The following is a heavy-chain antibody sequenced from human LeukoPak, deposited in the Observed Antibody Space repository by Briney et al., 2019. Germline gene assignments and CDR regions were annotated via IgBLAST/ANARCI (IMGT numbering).Heavy chain of an antibody. CDR1: GGSLSSSGYY. CDR2: INYSGTT. J-gene: IGHJ4*02. V-gene: IGHV4-39*01. CDR3: ARLRDGRWLLEY. D-gene: IGHD5-24*01. Sequence: SETLSLTCTASGGSLSSSGYYWGWIRQPAGKGLEWIASINYSGTTYYNPSLKSRVTISEDRSKNQFSLKLSSVTAADTAVYYCARLRDGRWLLEYWGQGTLVTVSS.